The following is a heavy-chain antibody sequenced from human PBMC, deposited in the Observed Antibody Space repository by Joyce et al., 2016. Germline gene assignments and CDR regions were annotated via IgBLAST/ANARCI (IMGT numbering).Heavy chain of an antibody. CDR2: ISDTSYYK. V-gene: IGHV3-21*01. CDR3: ARGGISYYYAMDV. D-gene: IGHD3-16*01. Sequence: QLVESGGGVVKPGGSLRLSCEASGSTFSTPSMSWFRQGPGKGLEWVAAISDTSYYKFHAETVRGRFTVSRDNAKKPLYLQMNSLRAEDSAVFYCARGGISYYYAMDVWGQGTTVTVSS. CDR1: GSTFSTPS. J-gene: IGHJ6*02.